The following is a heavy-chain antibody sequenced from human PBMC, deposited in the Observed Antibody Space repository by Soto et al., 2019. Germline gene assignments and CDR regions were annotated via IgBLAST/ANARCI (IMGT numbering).Heavy chain of an antibody. J-gene: IGHJ4*02. CDR1: GFTVSSNY. V-gene: IGHV3-53*01. Sequence: GGSLRLSCAASGFTVSSNYMSWVRQAPGKGLEWVSVIYSGGSTYYADSVKGRFTISRDNSKNTLYLQMNSLRAEDTAVYYCASTVFGVVTSGYFDYWGQGTLVTVS. CDR3: ASTVFGVVTSGYFDY. CDR2: IYSGGST. D-gene: IGHD3-3*01.